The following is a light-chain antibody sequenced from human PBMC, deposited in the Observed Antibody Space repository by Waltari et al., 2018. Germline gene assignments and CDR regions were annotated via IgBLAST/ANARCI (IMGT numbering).Light chain of an antibody. CDR3: QQRSNWPPRVT. V-gene: IGKV3-11*01. CDR1: QSVSSY. Sequence: EIVLTQSPATLSLSPGERATLSCRASQSVSSYLAWYQQKPGQAPRLLIYDASKRATDIPARFSGSGSGTDFILTISSLEPEDFAVYYCQQRSNWPPRVTFGPGTKVDI. J-gene: IGKJ3*01. CDR2: DAS.